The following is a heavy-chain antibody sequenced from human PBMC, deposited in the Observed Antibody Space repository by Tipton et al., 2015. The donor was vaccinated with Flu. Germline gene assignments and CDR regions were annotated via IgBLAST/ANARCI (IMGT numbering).Heavy chain of an antibody. J-gene: IGHJ4*02. D-gene: IGHD1-26*01. CDR1: GGSISNYF. CDR2: IYTSGST. Sequence: TLSLTCTVSGGSISNYFWSWIRQPPGKGLEWIGRIYTSGSTNYNPSLKSRVTISVDTSKNQFSLKLSSVTAADTAVYYCARAGGRRDHFDYWGQGTLVTVSS. V-gene: IGHV4-4*07. CDR3: ARAGGRRDHFDY.